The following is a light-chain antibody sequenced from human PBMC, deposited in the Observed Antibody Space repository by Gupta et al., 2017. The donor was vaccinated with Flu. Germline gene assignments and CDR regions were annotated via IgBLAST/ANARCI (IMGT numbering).Light chain of an antibody. CDR2: AAS. Sequence: PLSVPASVGDRVSSTCLASQAISSLVPWYQQQPGKPPQLLIYAASSVRSGVQSRCRGSGSGTEFTPTIRRLQHEDSATYFCLHGTCVPFTFGRGTKVDIK. J-gene: IGKJ2*01. V-gene: IGKV1-12*01. CDR1: QAISSL. CDR3: LHGTCVPFT.